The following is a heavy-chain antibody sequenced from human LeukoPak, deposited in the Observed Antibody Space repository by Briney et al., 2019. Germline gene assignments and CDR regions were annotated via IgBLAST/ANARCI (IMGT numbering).Heavy chain of an antibody. J-gene: IGHJ5*02. D-gene: IGHD1-26*01. Sequence: SSETLTLTCAVSGGSISSGGYSWSWIRQPPGKGLEWIGYIYHSGSTYYNPSLKSRVTISVDRSKNQFSLKLSSVTAADTAVYYCAGTPGSGWFDPWGQGTLVTVSS. CDR3: AGTPGSGWFDP. CDR1: GGSISSGGYS. CDR2: IYHSGST. V-gene: IGHV4-30-2*01.